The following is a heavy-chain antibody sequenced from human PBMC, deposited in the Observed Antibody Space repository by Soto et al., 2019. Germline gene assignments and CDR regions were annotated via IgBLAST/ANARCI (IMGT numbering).Heavy chain of an antibody. J-gene: IGHJ3*02. CDR2: IVVGSGNT. D-gene: IGHD3-22*01. V-gene: IGHV1-58*02. Sequence: ASVKVSCKASGFTFTSSAMQWVRQARGQRLEWIGWIVVGSGNTNYAQKFQERVTITRDMSTSTAYMELSSLRSEDTAVYYCAAADYYDSSGYLDAFDIWGQGTMVTVSS. CDR3: AAADYYDSSGYLDAFDI. CDR1: GFTFTSSA.